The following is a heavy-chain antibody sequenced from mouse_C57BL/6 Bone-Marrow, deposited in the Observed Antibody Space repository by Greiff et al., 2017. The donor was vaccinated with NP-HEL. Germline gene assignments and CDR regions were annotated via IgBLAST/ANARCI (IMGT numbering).Heavy chain of an antibody. D-gene: IGHD1-1*01. CDR2: FYPGSGSI. V-gene: IGHV1-62-2*01. CDR1: GYTFTEYT. CDR3: ARHVPPSYGTSYFDV. J-gene: IGHJ1*03. Sequence: VQGVESGAELVKPGASVKLSCKASGYTFTEYTIHWVKQRSGQGLEWIGWFYPGSGSIKYNEKFKDKATLTADKSSSTVYMELSRLTSEDSAVYFCARHVPPSYGTSYFDVWGTGTTVTVSS.